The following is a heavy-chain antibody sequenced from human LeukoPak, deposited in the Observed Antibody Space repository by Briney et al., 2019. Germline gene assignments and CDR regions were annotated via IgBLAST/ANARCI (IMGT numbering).Heavy chain of an antibody. CDR2: IIPIFGTA. J-gene: IGHJ4*02. Sequence: SLKVSCKASVGTFSSYAISWVRQAPGQGLEWMGGIIPIFGTANYAQKFQGRVTITADESTSTAYMELSSLRSEDTAVYYCASSSSSHYYFDYWGQGTLVTVSS. CDR1: VGTFSSYA. D-gene: IGHD6-6*01. V-gene: IGHV1-69*01. CDR3: ASSSSSHYYFDY.